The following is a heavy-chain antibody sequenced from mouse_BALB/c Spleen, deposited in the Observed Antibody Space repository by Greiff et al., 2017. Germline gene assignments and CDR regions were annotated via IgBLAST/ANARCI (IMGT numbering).Heavy chain of an antibody. V-gene: IGHV3-2*02. D-gene: IGHD2-14*01. CDR3: ARGGYDYFDY. Sequence: EVQVVESGPALVKPSQSLSLTCTVTGYSITSDYAWNWIRQFPGNKLEWMGYISYSGSTSYNPSLKSRISITRDTSKNQFFLQLNSVTTEDTATYYCARGGYDYFDYWGQGTTLTVSS. CDR2: ISYSGST. J-gene: IGHJ2*01. CDR1: GYSITSDYA.